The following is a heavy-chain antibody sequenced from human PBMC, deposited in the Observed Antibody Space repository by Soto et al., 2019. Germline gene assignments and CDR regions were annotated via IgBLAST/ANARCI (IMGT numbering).Heavy chain of an antibody. CDR3: AREVQVTTTYYSYGMDV. Sequence: QVQLVQSGAEVKKPGASVKVSCKASGYTFTSYDINWVRQATGQGLEWMGWMNPNSGNTGYAQKFQGRVTMTRNTSISTGYMELSSLRSEDTAVYYCAREVQVTTTYYSYGMDVWGQGTTVTVSS. CDR2: MNPNSGNT. CDR1: GYTFTSYD. J-gene: IGHJ6*02. D-gene: IGHD4-17*01. V-gene: IGHV1-8*01.